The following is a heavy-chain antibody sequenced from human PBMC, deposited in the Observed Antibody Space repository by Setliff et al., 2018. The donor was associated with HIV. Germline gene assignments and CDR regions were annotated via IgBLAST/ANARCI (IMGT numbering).Heavy chain of an antibody. Sequence: PSETLSLTCTVSGGSIGSGTYYWSWIRQPAGKGLEWLGHIYASGRTNYSPSLMSRITISVDTSRNQFSLKLSSVTAADTAIYYCARARDFSSGQDNWGQGTLVTVSS. J-gene: IGHJ4*02. CDR3: ARARDFSSGQDN. V-gene: IGHV4-61*09. CDR2: IYASGRT. D-gene: IGHD3-3*01. CDR1: GGSIGSGTYY.